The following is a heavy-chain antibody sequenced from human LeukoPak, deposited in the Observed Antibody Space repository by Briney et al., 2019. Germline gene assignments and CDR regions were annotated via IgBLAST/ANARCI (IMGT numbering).Heavy chain of an antibody. Sequence: GASVKVSCKASGYTFTGYYMHWVRQAPGQGLEWMGWINPNSGGTDYAQKFQGRVTMTRDTSISTAYLELSRLTSDDTAVYYCARDLTIVGGASDPLIRGHWGQGTLVTVSS. D-gene: IGHD3-3*01. J-gene: IGHJ4*02. V-gene: IGHV1-2*02. CDR3: ARDLTIVGGASDPLIRGH. CDR1: GYTFTGYY. CDR2: INPNSGGT.